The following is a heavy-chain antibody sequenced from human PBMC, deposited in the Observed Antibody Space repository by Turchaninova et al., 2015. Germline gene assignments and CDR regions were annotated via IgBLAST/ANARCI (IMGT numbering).Heavy chain of an antibody. J-gene: IGHJ4*02. CDR2: IYHSGST. CDR3: ARQGYSSSWYRDYFDY. CDR1: GYSISSGYS. D-gene: IGHD6-13*01. Sequence: QVQLQESGPGLVKPSETLSLTGAVRGYSISSGYSRGWIRQPPGKGLEWIGSIYHSGSTYYNPSLKSRVTISVDTSKNQFSLKLSSVTAADTAVYYCARQGYSSSWYRDYFDYWGQGTLVTVSS. V-gene: IGHV4-38-2*01.